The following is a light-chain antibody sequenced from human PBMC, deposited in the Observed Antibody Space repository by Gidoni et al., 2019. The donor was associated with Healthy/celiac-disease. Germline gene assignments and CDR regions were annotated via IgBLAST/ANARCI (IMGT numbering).Light chain of an antibody. CDR3: QSYDSSNLV. CDR1: SGSIASNY. CDR2: EDN. J-gene: IGLJ3*02. V-gene: IGLV6-57*04. Sequence: FLLTQPHSVSESPGQTVTISCTRSSGSIASNYVQWYQQRPGSAPTTVIFEDNLRPSGVPDRFSGSIDSSSNSASLPISGLKTEDEADYYCQSYDSSNLVFGGGTKLTVL.